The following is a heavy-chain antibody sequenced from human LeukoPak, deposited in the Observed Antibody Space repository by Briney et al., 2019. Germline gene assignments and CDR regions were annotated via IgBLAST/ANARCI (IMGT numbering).Heavy chain of an antibody. Sequence: GGSLKLSCAASGFTFSGSAMHWVRQASGKGLEWVGRIRSKANSYATAYAASVKGRFTISRDDSKNTAYLQMNSLKTEDTAVYYCTRLSYDSSGYYSTSYWFDPWGQGTLVAVSS. CDR3: TRLSYDSSGYYSTSYWFDP. V-gene: IGHV3-73*01. CDR1: GFTFSGSA. D-gene: IGHD3-22*01. J-gene: IGHJ5*02. CDR2: IRSKANSYAT.